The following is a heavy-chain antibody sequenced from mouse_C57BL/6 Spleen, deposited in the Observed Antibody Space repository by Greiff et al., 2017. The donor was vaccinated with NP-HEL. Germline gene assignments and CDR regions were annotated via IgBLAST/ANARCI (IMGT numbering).Heavy chain of an antibody. J-gene: IGHJ3*01. Sequence: VQLQQPGTELVKPGASVKLSCKASGYTFTSYWMHWVKQRPGQGLEWIGNINPSNGGTNYNEKFKGKATLTVDKTSSTAYMQLSSLTSEDSAVYYCARGSGKEPRGFAYWGQGTLVTVSA. CDR3: ARGSGKEPRGFAY. D-gene: IGHD3-2*02. V-gene: IGHV1-53*01. CDR2: INPSNGGT. CDR1: GYTFTSYW.